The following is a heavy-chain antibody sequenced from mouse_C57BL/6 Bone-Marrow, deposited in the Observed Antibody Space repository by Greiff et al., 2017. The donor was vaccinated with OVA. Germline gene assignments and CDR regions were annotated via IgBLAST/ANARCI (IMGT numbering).Heavy chain of an antibody. CDR1: GYTFTSYG. Sequence: VKLQESGAELARPGASVKLSCKASGYTFTSYGISWVKQRTGQGLEWIGEIYPRSGNTYYNEKFKGKATLTADKSSSTAYMELRSLTSEDSAVYFCARWGYGSSPYYYAMDYWGQGTSVTVSS. CDR3: ARWGYGSSPYYYAMDY. J-gene: IGHJ4*01. D-gene: IGHD1-1*01. CDR2: IYPRSGNT. V-gene: IGHV1-81*01.